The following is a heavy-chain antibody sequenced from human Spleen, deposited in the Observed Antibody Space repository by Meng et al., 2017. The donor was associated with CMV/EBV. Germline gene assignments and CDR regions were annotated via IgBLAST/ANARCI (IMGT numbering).Heavy chain of an antibody. J-gene: IGHJ5*01. D-gene: IGHD2-15*01. V-gene: IGHV2-5*01. CDR2: IYWNDNK. CDR1: FSLATAGVG. Sequence: FSLATAGVGVAWFRQPPGKALAWLAIIYWNDNKRYSPSLTSRVTITKDTSKNQVVLTMTNMDPVDAATYFCAHSFRVSDRVAGFDSWGQGTLVTVSS. CDR3: AHSFRVSDRVAGFDS.